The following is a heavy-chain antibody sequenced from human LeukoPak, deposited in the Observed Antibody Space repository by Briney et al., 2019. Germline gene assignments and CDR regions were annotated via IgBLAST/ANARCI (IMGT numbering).Heavy chain of an antibody. D-gene: IGHD3-9*01. J-gene: IGHJ4*02. CDR2: IYTSGST. CDR3: AREGQILTGYYTFDY. Sequence: SETLSLTCTVSGGSISSYYWSWIRQPAGKGLEWIGRIYTSGSTNYNPSLKSRVTMSVDTSKNQFSLKQSSVTAAGTAVYYCAREGQILTGYYTFDYWGQGTLVTVSS. CDR1: GGSISSYY. V-gene: IGHV4-4*07.